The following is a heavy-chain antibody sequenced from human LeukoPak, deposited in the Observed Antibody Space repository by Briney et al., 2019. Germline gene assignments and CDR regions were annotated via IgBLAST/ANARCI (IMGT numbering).Heavy chain of an antibody. CDR1: GFTFRNVW. V-gene: IGHV3-48*04. J-gene: IGHJ1*01. CDR2: ISRSGDIR. D-gene: IGHD6-19*01. Sequence: PGKSLRLSCVASGFTFRNVWMNWVRQAPGKGLEWLSYISRSGDIRYSADSVKGRFTISRDNAKNSLYLQMNSLRAEDTAVYYCAREVEAVDGCWGQGILVTVSS. CDR3: AREVEAVDGC.